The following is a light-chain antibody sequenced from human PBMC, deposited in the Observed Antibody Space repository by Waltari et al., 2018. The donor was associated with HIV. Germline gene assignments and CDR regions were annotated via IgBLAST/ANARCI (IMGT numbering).Light chain of an antibody. J-gene: IGKJ5*01. CDR3: QNYDSAPVA. CDR1: RDIKND. Sequence: DIQMSQVTSSLSASVGDRVTITCRASRDIKNDLAWYQQKAGEAPKLLIYAASTLRSGVPSRFRGSGSGTEFTLTISGLQPEDVASYYCQNYDSAPVAFGQGTRLEI. V-gene: IGKV1-27*01. CDR2: AAS.